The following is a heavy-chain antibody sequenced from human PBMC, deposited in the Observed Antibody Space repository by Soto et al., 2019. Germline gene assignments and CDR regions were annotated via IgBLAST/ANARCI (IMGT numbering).Heavy chain of an antibody. D-gene: IGHD3-10*01. CDR3: ARGAPRGIIHDFDS. J-gene: IGHJ4*02. CDR1: NFSLSKEHY. CDR2: IHQSGSP. Sequence: PSETLSLTCAVSNFSLSKEHYWGWIRQPPGKGLEWIGSIHQSGSPYYNPSLKSRLTISIDKSKKQFSLRLSSVTAADTAVYYCARGAPRGIIHDFDSWGQGSLVTVSS. V-gene: IGHV4-38-2*01.